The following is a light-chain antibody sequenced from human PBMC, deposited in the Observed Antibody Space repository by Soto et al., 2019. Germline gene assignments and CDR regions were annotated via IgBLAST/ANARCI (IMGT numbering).Light chain of an antibody. CDR3: QTWGTGIQV. CDR1: SGHSSYA. J-gene: IGLJ2*01. V-gene: IGLV4-69*01. CDR2: LNSAGSH. Sequence: QPVLTQSPSASASLGASVKLTCTLSSGHSSYAIAWHQQHPEKGPRYLMKLNSAGSHSKGDGIPDRFSGSSSGAERYLTISSLQSEDEADYYCQTWGTGIQVFGGGTKVNVL.